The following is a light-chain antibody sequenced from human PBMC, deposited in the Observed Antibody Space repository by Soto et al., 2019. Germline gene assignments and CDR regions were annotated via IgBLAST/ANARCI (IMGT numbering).Light chain of an antibody. CDR3: QQYDAWPPWT. V-gene: IGKV3-15*01. J-gene: IGKJ1*01. Sequence: EIVMTQSPATLSVSPGERATLSCRASQSVDTNLAWYQQKPGQAPRVLIYGASTRAAGIPARFSGSGSGTDFTLTISSLQSEDFAVYYCQQYDAWPPWTFGQGTKVEIK. CDR1: QSVDTN. CDR2: GAS.